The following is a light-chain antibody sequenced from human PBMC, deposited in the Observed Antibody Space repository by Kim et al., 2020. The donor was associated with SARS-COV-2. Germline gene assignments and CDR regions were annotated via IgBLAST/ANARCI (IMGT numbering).Light chain of an antibody. CDR2: DAS. Sequence: SPGEGATLSCRASQSVSSYLAWYQQKPGQAPRLLIYDASNRATGIPARFSGSGSGTDFTLTISSLEPEDFAVYYCQQRSNWPSITFGQGTRLEIK. CDR3: QQRSNWPSIT. J-gene: IGKJ5*01. CDR1: QSVSSY. V-gene: IGKV3-11*01.